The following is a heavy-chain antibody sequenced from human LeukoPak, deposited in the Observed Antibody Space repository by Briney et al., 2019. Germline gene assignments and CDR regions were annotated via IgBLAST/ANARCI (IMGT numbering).Heavy chain of an antibody. Sequence: SETLSLTCAVYGGSFSGYYWSWIRQPPGKGLEWIGEINHSGSTNYNPSLKSRVTISVDTSKNQFSLKLSSVTAADTAVYYCARRRSYYYDSSGYSSDYWYFDLWGRGTLVTVS. CDR2: INHSGST. V-gene: IGHV4-34*01. CDR3: ARRRSYYYDSSGYSSDYWYFDL. CDR1: GGSFSGYY. J-gene: IGHJ2*01. D-gene: IGHD3-22*01.